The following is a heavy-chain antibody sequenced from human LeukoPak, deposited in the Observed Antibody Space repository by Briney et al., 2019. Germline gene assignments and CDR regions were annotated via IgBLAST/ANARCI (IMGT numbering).Heavy chain of an antibody. Sequence: PSETLSLTCTVSGYSISSNHYWGWMRQTPGKGLEWIGSIYHSGNPDYNQSLKSRVAIPIDTSKNQFSLKLSSVTAADTAVYYCARGSNYHYFDYWGQGTLVTVSS. CDR3: ARGSNYHYFDY. CDR2: IYHSGNP. CDR1: GYSISSNHY. D-gene: IGHD4-11*01. V-gene: IGHV4-38-2*02. J-gene: IGHJ4*02.